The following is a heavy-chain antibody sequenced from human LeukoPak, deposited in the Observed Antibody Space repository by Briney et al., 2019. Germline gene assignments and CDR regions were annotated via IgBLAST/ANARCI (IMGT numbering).Heavy chain of an antibody. CDR3: ARDRYCSGGSCSDWFDP. CDR2: IYSGGST. V-gene: IGHV3-66*02. D-gene: IGHD2-15*01. CDR1: GFTVSSNY. Sequence: PGGSLRLSCAASGFTVSSNYMSWVRQAPGKGLEWVSVIYSGGSTYYEDSVKGRFTISRDNSKNTLYLQMNSLRAEDTAVYYCARDRYCSGGSCSDWFDPWGQGTLVTVSS. J-gene: IGHJ5*02.